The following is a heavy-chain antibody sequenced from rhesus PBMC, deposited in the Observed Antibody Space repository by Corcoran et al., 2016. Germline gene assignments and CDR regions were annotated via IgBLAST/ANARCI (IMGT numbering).Heavy chain of an antibody. V-gene: IGHV4-65*01. Sequence: QVQLQESGPGLVKSSETLSLTCAVSGGSVSSSNWWRWIRHPPGKGLEWIGYISGSSGSTYYNPALKIRVTISKDTAKNQFSLKLSSVTAADTAVHYCARGIYGNSQEDYWGQGVLVTVSS. CDR2: ISGSSGST. D-gene: IGHD4-35*01. CDR3: ARGIYGNSQEDY. CDR1: GGSVSSSNW. J-gene: IGHJ4*01.